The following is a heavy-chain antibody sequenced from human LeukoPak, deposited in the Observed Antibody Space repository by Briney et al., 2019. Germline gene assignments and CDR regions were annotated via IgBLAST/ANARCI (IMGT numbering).Heavy chain of an antibody. J-gene: IGHJ3*02. Sequence: SETLSLTCTVSGGSISSGGYYWSWIRQHPGKGLEWIGYIYYSGSTNYNPSLKSRVTISVDTSKNQFSLKLSSVTAADTAVYYCAGKYCSGGSCYPHAFDIWGQGTMVTVSS. CDR3: AGKYCSGGSCYPHAFDI. V-gene: IGHV4-61*08. CDR2: IYYSGST. D-gene: IGHD2-15*01. CDR1: GGSISSGGYY.